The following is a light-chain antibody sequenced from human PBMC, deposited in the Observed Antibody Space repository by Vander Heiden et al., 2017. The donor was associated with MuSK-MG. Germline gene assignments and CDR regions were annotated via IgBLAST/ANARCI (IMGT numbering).Light chain of an antibody. Sequence: DIQMTQSSSSLSASVRDRVNITCRASQSIGSHLHWYQQKPGKAPRLLIYSASTLQSGVPARFTGSGSETDFTLTITKLQPEDFATYYCQQTYRSPRTFGGGTRVEVK. J-gene: IGKJ4*02. CDR2: SAS. CDR3: QQTYRSPRT. CDR1: QSIGSH. V-gene: IGKV1-39*01.